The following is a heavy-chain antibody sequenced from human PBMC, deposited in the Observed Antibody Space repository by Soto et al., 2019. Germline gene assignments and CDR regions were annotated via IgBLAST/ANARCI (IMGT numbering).Heavy chain of an antibody. V-gene: IGHV1-3*02. Sequence: QVQLVQSRAEGRTPGASVKISCKASGYTFRSHGVQWVRQAPGQRLEWVGWSNGGNGFTKYSQEFQDRITITRDTAASTIYMQLHTPTSDDTAVYYCARLSYSDALDVWGQGTTVTVSS. D-gene: IGHD4-17*01. CDR3: ARLSYSDALDV. CDR1: GYTFRSHG. CDR2: SNGGNGFT. J-gene: IGHJ6*02.